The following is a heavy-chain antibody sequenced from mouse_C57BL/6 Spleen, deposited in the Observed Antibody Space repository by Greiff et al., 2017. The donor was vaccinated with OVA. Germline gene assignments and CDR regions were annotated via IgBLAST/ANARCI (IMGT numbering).Heavy chain of an antibody. CDR1: GYTFTDYY. J-gene: IGHJ3*01. CDR2: INPNNGGT. CDR3: ARYPFAY. Sequence: EVQLQQSGPELVKPGASVKISCKASGYTFTDYYMNWVKQSHGKSLERIGDINPNNGGTSYNQKFKGKATLTVDKSSSTAYMELRSLTSEDSAVYYCARYPFAYWGQGTLVTVSA. V-gene: IGHV1-26*01.